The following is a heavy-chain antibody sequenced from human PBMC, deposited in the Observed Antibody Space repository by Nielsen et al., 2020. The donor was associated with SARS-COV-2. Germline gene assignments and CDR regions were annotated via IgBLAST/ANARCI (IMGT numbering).Heavy chain of an antibody. D-gene: IGHD1-1*01. CDR2: IYYSGST. V-gene: IGHV4-59*01. CDR3: AREGYNWNGFDP. CDR1: GGSISSYY. Sequence: SETLSLTCTVSGGSISSYYWSWIRQPPGKGLEWIGYIYYSGSTNHNPSLKSRVTISVDTSKNQFSLKLSSVTAADTAVYYCAREGYNWNGFDPWGQGTLVTVSS. J-gene: IGHJ5*02.